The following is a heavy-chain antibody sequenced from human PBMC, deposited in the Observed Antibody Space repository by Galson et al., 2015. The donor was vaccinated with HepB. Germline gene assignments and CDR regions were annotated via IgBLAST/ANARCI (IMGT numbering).Heavy chain of an antibody. CDR1: GFTFSSYG. CDR3: ARAYCGGDCYSHFDY. CDR2: IWYDGSNK. J-gene: IGHJ4*02. Sequence: SLRLSCAASGFTFSSYGMHWVRQAPGKGLEWVAVIWYDGSNKYYADSVKGRFTISRDNSKNTLYLQMNSLRAEDTAVYYCARAYCGGDCYSHFDYWGQGTLVTVSS. V-gene: IGHV3-33*01. D-gene: IGHD2-21*02.